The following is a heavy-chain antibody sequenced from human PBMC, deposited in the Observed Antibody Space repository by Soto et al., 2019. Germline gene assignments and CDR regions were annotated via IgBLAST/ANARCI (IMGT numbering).Heavy chain of an antibody. J-gene: IGHJ5*02. V-gene: IGHV4-4*02. Sequence: PSETLSLTCAVSGVSISSSNWWSWVRQPPGKGLEWIGEIYHSGSTNYNPSLKSRVTISVDKSKNQFSLKLSSVTAADTAVYYCARGRGYCSGGSCYNWFDPWGQGTPVTVSS. CDR2: IYHSGST. CDR1: GVSISSSNW. CDR3: ARGRGYCSGGSCYNWFDP. D-gene: IGHD2-15*01.